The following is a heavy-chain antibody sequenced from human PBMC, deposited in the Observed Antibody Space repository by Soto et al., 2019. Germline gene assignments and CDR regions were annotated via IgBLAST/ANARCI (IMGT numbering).Heavy chain of an antibody. CDR1: GFTFSSYG. CDR2: IWYDGSNK. J-gene: IGHJ4*02. V-gene: IGHV3-33*01. D-gene: IGHD2-21*01. CDR3: ARPQGEPDYFDY. Sequence: PGGSLRLSCAASGFTFSSYGMHWVRQAPGKGLEWVAVIWYDGSNKYYADSVKGRFTISRDNSKNTLYLQMNSLRAEDTAVYYCARPQGEPDYFDYWGQGTLVTVSS.